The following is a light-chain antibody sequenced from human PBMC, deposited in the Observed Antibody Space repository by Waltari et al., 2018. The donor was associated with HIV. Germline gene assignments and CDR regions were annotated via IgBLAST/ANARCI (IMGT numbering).Light chain of an antibody. J-gene: IGLJ2*01. Sequence: QSVLTHPPSPSGTPGQRVTIPCSGSSSTFVSNCVSWSQHIPGTAPKLLIYKNNQRPSGVPDRFSGSKSGTSASLAISGLRSEDEADYYCATWDDSLSVYVVFGAGTKLTVL. V-gene: IGLV1-47*01. CDR1: SSTFVSNC. CDR2: KNN. CDR3: ATWDDSLSVYVV.